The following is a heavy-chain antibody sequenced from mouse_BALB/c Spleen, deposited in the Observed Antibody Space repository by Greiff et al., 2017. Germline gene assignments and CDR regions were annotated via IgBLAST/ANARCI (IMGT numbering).Heavy chain of an antibody. V-gene: IGHV1S29*02. J-gene: IGHJ1*01. CDR3: ARAYGSSWGYFDV. CDR2: IYPYNGGT. D-gene: IGHD1-1*01. CDR1: GYTFTDYN. Sequence: EVQLQESGPELVKPGASVKISCKASGYTFTDYNMHWVKQSHGKSLEWIGYIYPYNGGTGYNQKFKSKATLTVDNSSSTAYMELRSLTSEDSAVYYCARAYGSSWGYFDVWGAGTTVTVSS.